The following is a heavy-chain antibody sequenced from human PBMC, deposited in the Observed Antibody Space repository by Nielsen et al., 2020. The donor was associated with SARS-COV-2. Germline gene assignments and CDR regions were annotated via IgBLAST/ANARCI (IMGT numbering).Heavy chain of an antibody. D-gene: IGHD5-24*01. Sequence: SETLSLTCTVSGGSISSGDYYRSWIRQPPGKGLEWIGEINHSGSTNYNPSLKSRVTISVDTSKNQFSLKLSSVTAADTAVYYCARGGGYKLYWGQGTLVTVSS. CDR2: INHSGST. J-gene: IGHJ4*02. V-gene: IGHV4-39*07. CDR3: ARGGGYKLY. CDR1: GGSISSGDYY.